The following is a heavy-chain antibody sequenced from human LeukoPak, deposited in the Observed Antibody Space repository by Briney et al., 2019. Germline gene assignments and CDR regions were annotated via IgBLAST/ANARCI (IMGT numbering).Heavy chain of an antibody. CDR1: GFTVSSNY. Sequence: GGSLRLSCAASGFTVSSNYMSWVRQAPGKGLEWVSVIYSGGSTYYADSVKGRFTISRDNSKNTLYLQMNSLRAEDTAVYYCARLLAYCGGDCSNDYWGQGTLVTVSS. D-gene: IGHD2-21*02. CDR2: IYSGGST. V-gene: IGHV3-53*01. J-gene: IGHJ4*02. CDR3: ARLLAYCGGDCSNDY.